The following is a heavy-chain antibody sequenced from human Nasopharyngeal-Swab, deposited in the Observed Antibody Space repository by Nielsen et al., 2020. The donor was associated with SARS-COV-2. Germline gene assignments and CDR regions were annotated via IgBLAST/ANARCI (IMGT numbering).Heavy chain of an antibody. CDR2: IYYSGST. D-gene: IGHD5-24*01. Sequence: SETLSLTCTVSGGSISSSSYYWGWIRQPPGKGLEWIGSIYYSGSTYYNSSLKSRVTISVDTSKNQFSLKLSSVTAADTAVYHCARQSATRGTDGYNFSYWGQGTLVTVSS. V-gene: IGHV4-39*01. CDR1: GGSISSSSYY. CDR3: ARQSATRGTDGYNFSY. J-gene: IGHJ4*02.